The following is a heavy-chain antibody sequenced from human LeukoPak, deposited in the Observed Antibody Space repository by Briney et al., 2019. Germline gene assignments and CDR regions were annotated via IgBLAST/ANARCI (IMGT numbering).Heavy chain of an antibody. CDR3: ARQRADYYYYYVDV. Sequence: SETLSLTCTVSGGSINTANYYWGWLRQPPGKGLEWIGSIYYSETTYDNPSLKSRVTISIETSKNQFSLRLSSVTASDMAVYYCARQRADYYYYYVDVWGEGTTVAVSS. CDR2: IYYSETT. CDR1: GGSINTANYY. V-gene: IGHV4-39*01. J-gene: IGHJ6*03.